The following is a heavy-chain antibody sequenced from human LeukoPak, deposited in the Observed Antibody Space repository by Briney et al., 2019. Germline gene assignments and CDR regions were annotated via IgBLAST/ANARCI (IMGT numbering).Heavy chain of an antibody. Sequence: AGSLTLSCAASGFTLSSNYMSWVRQAPGKGLEWVSVIYSGGSTYYADSVKGRFTISRDNSKNTLYLQMNSLRAEDTAVYYCAGDSGVVPAANDAFDIWGQGTMVTVSS. J-gene: IGHJ3*02. CDR3: AGDSGVVPAANDAFDI. CDR1: GFTLSSNY. CDR2: IYSGGST. V-gene: IGHV3-66*01. D-gene: IGHD2-2*01.